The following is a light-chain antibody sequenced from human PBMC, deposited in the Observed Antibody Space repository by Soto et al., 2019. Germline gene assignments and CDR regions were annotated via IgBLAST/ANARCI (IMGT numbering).Light chain of an antibody. CDR2: EVI. V-gene: IGLV2-14*01. CDR1: SSDVGAYDY. Sequence: QSALTQPASVSASRGHSIAISCSGTSSDVGAYDYVSWYQHHPGKAPKLIIYEVIYRPSGVSNRFSASKSGNTASLTISGLQAEDEADYYCSSYTRSSTYVFGTGTKLTVL. J-gene: IGLJ1*01. CDR3: SSYTRSSTYV.